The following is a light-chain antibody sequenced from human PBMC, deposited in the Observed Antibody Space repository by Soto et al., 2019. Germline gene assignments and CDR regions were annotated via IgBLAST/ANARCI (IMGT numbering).Light chain of an antibody. CDR3: MQALQTPIT. J-gene: IGKJ4*01. CDR1: QSLLHSNGYNY. V-gene: IGKV2-28*01. Sequence: DIVMTQSPLSLLVTPGEPASISCRSSQSLLHSNGYNYLDWYLQKPGQSPQLLIYLGSNRASGVPDRFSGSGSGTDFTLKISRVEAEDVGVYYCMQALQTPITFGGGTKVDIK. CDR2: LGS.